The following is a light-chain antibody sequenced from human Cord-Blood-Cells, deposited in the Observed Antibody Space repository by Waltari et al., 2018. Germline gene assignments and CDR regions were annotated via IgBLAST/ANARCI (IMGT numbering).Light chain of an antibody. V-gene: IGKV4-1*01. CDR2: WAS. CDR1: QSVLYSSNNKNY. Sequence: DIVMTQSPDSLSVSLGERATINCKSSQSVLYSSNNKNYLAWYPQKPVQPPKLLIYWASTRESGVPDRFSGSGSGTDFTLTISSLQAEDVAVYYCQQYYSTPRTFGQGTKVEIK. CDR3: QQYYSTPRT. J-gene: IGKJ1*01.